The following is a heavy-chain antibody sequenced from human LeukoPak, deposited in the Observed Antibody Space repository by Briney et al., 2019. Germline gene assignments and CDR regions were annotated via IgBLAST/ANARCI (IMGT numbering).Heavy chain of an antibody. V-gene: IGHV4-4*02. CDR3: ARGHNENNYKSTIDV. CDR2: IYHSGST. D-gene: IGHD1/OR15-1a*01. J-gene: IGHJ3*01. CDR1: GDSISTCNW. Sequence: PSETLSPTCAVSGDSISTCNWWNWVRQPPGKGLEWIGEIYHSGSTNRNPSLKSRVTISVDKTKNQFSLKLSSVTAADTAMYYCARGHNENNYKSTIDVWGEGTMVTVSS.